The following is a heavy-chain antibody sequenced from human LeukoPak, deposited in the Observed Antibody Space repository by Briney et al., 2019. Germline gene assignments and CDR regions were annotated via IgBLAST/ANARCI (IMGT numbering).Heavy chain of an antibody. Sequence: SQTLSLTCAISGDSVSSNSAAWNWIRQSPSRGLEWLGRTYYRSKWYNDDAVSVKSRITINADTSKNQFSLQLTSVTPEDTAVYYCARTGYSSGWYLVNWFDPWGQGTLVTVSS. CDR2: TYYRSKWYN. CDR3: ARTGYSSGWYLVNWFDP. V-gene: IGHV6-1*01. J-gene: IGHJ5*02. D-gene: IGHD6-19*01. CDR1: GDSVSSNSAA.